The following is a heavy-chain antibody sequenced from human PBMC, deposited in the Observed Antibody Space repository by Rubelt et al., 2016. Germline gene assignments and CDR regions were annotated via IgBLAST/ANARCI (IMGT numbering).Heavy chain of an antibody. CDR3: ARTQTETEPDY. J-gene: IGHJ4*02. CDR1: GFSLSTSGMC. V-gene: IGHV2-70*01. Sequence: QVTLRESGPALVKPTQTLTLTCTFSGFSLSTSGMCVSWIRHPPGKDLEWLALIDWDDDKYYSQSLRTRLTISKDTSKNQVVLTMTDMDPVDTATYYCARTQTETEPDYWGQGTLVTVSS. D-gene: IGHD1-1*01. CDR2: IDWDDDK.